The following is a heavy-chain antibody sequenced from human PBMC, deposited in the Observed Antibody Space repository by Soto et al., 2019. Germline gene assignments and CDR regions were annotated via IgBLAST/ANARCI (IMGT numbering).Heavy chain of an antibody. CDR2: IWYDGSNK. Sequence: QVQLVESGGGVVQPGRSLRLSCAASGFTFSSYGMHWVRQAPGKGLEWVAVIWYDGSNKYYADSVKGRFTISRDNSKNTLYLQMNSLRAEDTAVYYCARDHSGVYSSDYFDYWGQGTLVTVSS. CDR3: ARDHSGVYSSDYFDY. V-gene: IGHV3-33*01. CDR1: GFTFSSYG. D-gene: IGHD6-25*01. J-gene: IGHJ4*02.